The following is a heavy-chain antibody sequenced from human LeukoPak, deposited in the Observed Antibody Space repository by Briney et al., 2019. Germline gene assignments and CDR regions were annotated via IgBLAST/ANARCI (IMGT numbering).Heavy chain of an antibody. CDR3: ARDSRGRKPTTDDY. Sequence: SETLSLTCIVSGGSVSSGSYYWSWIRLPPGKGLEWIGYIYYGGSTNYNPSLKSRVTISVDTSKNQFSLKLSSVTAADTAVYYCARDSRGRKPTTDDYWGQGTLVTVSS. V-gene: IGHV4-61*01. D-gene: IGHD1-26*01. J-gene: IGHJ4*02. CDR1: GGSVSSGSYY. CDR2: IYYGGST.